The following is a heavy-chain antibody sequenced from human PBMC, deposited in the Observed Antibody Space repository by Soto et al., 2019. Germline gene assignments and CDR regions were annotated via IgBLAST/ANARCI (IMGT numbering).Heavy chain of an antibody. D-gene: IGHD3-10*01. V-gene: IGHV3-48*01. CDR1: GFTFSSYS. Sequence: GGSLRLSCAASGFTFSSYSMNWVRQAPGKGLEWVSYISSSSSTIYYADSVKGRFTISRDNAKNSLYLQMNSLRAEDTAVYYCARGSGYYGSGSSLDAFDIWGQGTMVTVSS. CDR2: ISSSSSTI. J-gene: IGHJ3*02. CDR3: ARGSGYYGSGSSLDAFDI.